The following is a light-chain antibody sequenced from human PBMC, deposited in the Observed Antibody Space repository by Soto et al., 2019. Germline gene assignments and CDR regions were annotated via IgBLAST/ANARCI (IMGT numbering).Light chain of an antibody. Sequence: EIVLTQSPGTLSLSPGERATLSCRASQSVTNTYLDWYQLKPGQAPRLLIVDASRRATGIPDRFSGSGSGTDFTLTISRVEPEDFAVYYCQQYGSSSMNTFGQGTKLEI. J-gene: IGKJ2*01. CDR2: DAS. V-gene: IGKV3-20*01. CDR3: QQYGSSSMNT. CDR1: QSVTNTY.